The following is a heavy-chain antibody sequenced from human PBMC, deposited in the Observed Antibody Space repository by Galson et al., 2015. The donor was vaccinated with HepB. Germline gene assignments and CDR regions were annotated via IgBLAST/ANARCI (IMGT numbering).Heavy chain of an antibody. D-gene: IGHD3-16*02. J-gene: IGHJ3*02. CDR2: INPSGGST. V-gene: IGHV1-46*01. CDR3: ARDGRNDYVWGSYRLSNSAAFDI. Sequence: SVKVSCKASGYTFTSYYMHWVRQAPGQGLEWMGIINPSGGSTSYAQKFQGRVTMTRDTSTSTVYMELSSLRSEDTAVYYCARDGRNDYVWGSYRLSNSAAFDIWGQGTMVTVSS. CDR1: GYTFTSYY.